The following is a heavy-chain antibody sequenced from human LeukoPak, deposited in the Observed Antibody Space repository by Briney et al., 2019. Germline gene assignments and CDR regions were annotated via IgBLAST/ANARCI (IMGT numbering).Heavy chain of an antibody. V-gene: IGHV5-51*01. CDR1: GYSFTNNW. Sequence: GESLKISCKGSGYSFTNNWIGWVRQMPGKGLEWMGITYPGDSNTRYSPSFQGQVTISADKSISSAYLQWSSLKASDTAMYYCVRTPACSSGTCYPNWFAPGGKEPLVTVSS. J-gene: IGHJ5*02. CDR3: VRTPACSSGTCYPNWFAP. CDR2: TYPGDSNT. D-gene: IGHD2-15*01.